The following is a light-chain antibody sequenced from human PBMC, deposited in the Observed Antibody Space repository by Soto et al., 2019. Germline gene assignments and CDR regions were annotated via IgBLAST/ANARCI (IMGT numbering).Light chain of an antibody. Sequence: QSVLTQPPSASGTPGQRVNISCSGSGSNIGSNAVNWYQQLPGTAPKLLIFGNNQRPSGVPDRFSASKSGTSASLAISGLQSDDEADYYCAAWDDSLYGLVVFGGGTKLTVL. V-gene: IGLV1-44*01. CDR2: GNN. CDR3: AAWDDSLYGLVV. CDR1: GSNIGSNA. J-gene: IGLJ2*01.